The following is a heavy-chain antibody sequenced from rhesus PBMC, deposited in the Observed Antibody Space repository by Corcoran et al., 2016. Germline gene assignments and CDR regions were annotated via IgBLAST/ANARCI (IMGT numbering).Heavy chain of an antibody. CDR3: ARGPQGQLQLDY. CDR1: GYTFTGYY. D-gene: IGHD5-12*01. Sequence: QVPLVQSGAEVKKPGSSVKVSCKASGYTFTGYYMHWVRQAPRQGLEWMGWINPYNGNTKYAQKFQGRVTMTRDTSTSTAYMELSSLRSEDTAVYYCARGPQGQLQLDYWGQGVLVTVSS. CDR2: INPYNGNT. J-gene: IGHJ4*01. V-gene: IGHV1S2*01.